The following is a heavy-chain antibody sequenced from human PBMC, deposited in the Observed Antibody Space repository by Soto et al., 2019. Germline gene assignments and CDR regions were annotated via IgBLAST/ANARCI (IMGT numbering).Heavy chain of an antibody. CDR3: AKDLYRYDF. D-gene: IGHD2-15*01. V-gene: IGHV3-23*01. CDR1: GLTFSSYA. J-gene: IGHJ4*01. Sequence: EVQLLESGGGLVQPGGSLRLSCAASGLTFSSYAMTWVRQAPGKGLEWVSGISGSGGSTYHADSVKGRFTISRDNSKNTLYLLMNSLRAVDTAVYYCAKDLYRYDFWGHGTLVTVSS. CDR2: ISGSGGST.